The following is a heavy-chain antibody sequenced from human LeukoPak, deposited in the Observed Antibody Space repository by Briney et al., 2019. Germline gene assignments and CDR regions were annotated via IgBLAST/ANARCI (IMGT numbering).Heavy chain of an antibody. Sequence: GGTLRLSCGASGFTLSSNWMSWVRQAPGRGLEWVASINQEGSTKYYVDSVKGRFTISRDNAKNSLYLQMNSLRVEDTAVYFCARWGQTSGWYYLDNWGQGTLVTVSS. V-gene: IGHV3-7*01. CDR3: ARWGQTSGWYYLDN. CDR2: INQEGSTK. D-gene: IGHD6-19*01. CDR1: GFTLSSNW. J-gene: IGHJ4*02.